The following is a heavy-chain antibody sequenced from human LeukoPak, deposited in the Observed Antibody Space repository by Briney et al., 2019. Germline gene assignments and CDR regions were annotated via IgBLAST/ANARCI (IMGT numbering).Heavy chain of an antibody. Sequence: GGSLRLSCAASGFTFSDHCMDWVRQAPGKGLEWVGRTRNKANSYTTEYAASVKGRFTISRDDSKNSLYLQMNSLKTEDTAVYYGARGRVTTLYYFDYWGQGTLVTVSS. CDR3: ARGRVTTLYYFDY. D-gene: IGHD4-11*01. CDR2: TRNKANSYTT. V-gene: IGHV3-72*01. CDR1: GFTFSDHC. J-gene: IGHJ4*02.